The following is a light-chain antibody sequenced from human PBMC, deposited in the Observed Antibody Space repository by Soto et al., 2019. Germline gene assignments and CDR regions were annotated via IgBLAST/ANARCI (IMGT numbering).Light chain of an antibody. J-gene: IGKJ1*01. CDR3: QQYNDWPRT. Sequence: DIVMTQSPDSLAVSLGERATISCKSSQSLLYRYNNKNYLAWYQQKPGQAPRLLIYGASTRATGIPARFSGSGSGTEFTLTISSLQSEDFAVYYCQQYNDWPRTFGQGTKVDIK. CDR2: GAS. V-gene: IGKV4-1*01. CDR1: QSLLYRYNNKNY.